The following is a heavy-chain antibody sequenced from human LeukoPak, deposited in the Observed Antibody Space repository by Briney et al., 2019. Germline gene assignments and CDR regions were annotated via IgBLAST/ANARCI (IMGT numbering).Heavy chain of an antibody. CDR2: ISAYNGNT. J-gene: IGHJ4*02. V-gene: IGHV1-18*01. CDR3: ARGCTDFWSGYYPPYYLDS. Sequence: ASVKVSCKASGGTFSSYAISWVRQAPGQGLEWMGWISAYNGNTNYAQKVQGRVSMTTDTSTNTAYMELRSLRSDDTAVYYCARGCTDFWSGYYPPYYLDSWGQGTLVTVSS. D-gene: IGHD3-3*01. CDR1: GGTFSSYA.